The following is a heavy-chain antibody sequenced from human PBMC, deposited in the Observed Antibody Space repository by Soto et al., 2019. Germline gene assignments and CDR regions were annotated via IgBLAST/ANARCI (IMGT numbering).Heavy chain of an antibody. CDR3: ARPTGDHRFGYYYYGMDV. V-gene: IGHV5-51*01. D-gene: IGHD7-27*01. CDR1: GYSFTSYW. CDR2: IYPGDSDT. Sequence: PGESLKISCKGSGYSFTSYWSGWVRQMPGKGLEWMGIIYPGDSDTRYSPSFQGQVTISADKSISTAYLQWSSLKASDTAMYYCARPTGDHRFGYYYYGMDVWGQGTTVTVSS. J-gene: IGHJ6*02.